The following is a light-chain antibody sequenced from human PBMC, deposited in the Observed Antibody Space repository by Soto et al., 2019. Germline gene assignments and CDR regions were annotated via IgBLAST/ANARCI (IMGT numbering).Light chain of an antibody. Sequence: DIVLTQSPGTLSLSPGERATLSCMASQSVSSSYLAWYQQKPGQAPTVLIYRASSRATGIPDRFSGSGSGTDFTLTISRLEPEDFAVYYCQQYGSSGTFGQGTKVDI. CDR1: QSVSSSY. V-gene: IGKV3-20*01. CDR3: QQYGSSGT. CDR2: RAS. J-gene: IGKJ1*01.